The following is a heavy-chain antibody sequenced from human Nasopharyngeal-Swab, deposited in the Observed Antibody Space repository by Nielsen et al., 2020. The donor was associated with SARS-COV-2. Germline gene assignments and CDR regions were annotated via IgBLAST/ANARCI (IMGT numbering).Heavy chain of an antibody. D-gene: IGHD3-10*01. CDR1: RGTFSSYA. CDR2: IVPMFGTA. J-gene: IGHJ5*02. Sequence: SVKVSCKASRGTFSSYAISWVRQAPGQGLEWMGGIVPMFGTAKYAQNFQGRVTITADESTTTAYMELTSLRSEDTAVYYCARAKSLHTEYNCFDPWGQGTLVTVSS. CDR3: ARAKSLHTEYNCFDP. V-gene: IGHV1-69*13.